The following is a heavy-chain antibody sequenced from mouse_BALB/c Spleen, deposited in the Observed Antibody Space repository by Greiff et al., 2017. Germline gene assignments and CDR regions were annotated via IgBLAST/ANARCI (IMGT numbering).Heavy chain of an antibody. CDR1: GFSLTSYG. J-gene: IGHJ4*01. CDR3: ASHRYGAMDY. Sequence: QVQLQQSGPGLVQPSQSLSISCTVSGFSLTSYGVHWVRQSPGKGLEWLGVIWSGGSTDYNAALISRLSISKNNSKSQVFFKMNSLQANDTAIYYCASHRYGAMDYWGQGTSVTVSS. D-gene: IGHD2-14*01. V-gene: IGHV2-2*02. CDR2: IWSGGST.